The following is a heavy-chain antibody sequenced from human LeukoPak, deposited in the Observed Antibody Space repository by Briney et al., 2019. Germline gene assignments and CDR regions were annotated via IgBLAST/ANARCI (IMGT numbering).Heavy chain of an antibody. D-gene: IGHD4-11*01. CDR3: ARGDYNKGVFDI. CDR2: IYTSGST. V-gene: IGHV4-61*02. CDR1: GGSISSGSYY. Sequence: SQTLSLTCTVSGGSISSGSYYWSWIRQPAGKGLEWIGRIYTSGSTNYNPSLKSRVTISVDTSKNQFSLKLSSVTAADTAVYYCARGDYNKGVFDIWGQGTMVTVSS. J-gene: IGHJ3*02.